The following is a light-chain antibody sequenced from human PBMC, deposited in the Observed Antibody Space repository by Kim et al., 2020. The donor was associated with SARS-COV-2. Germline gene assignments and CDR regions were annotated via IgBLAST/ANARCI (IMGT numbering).Light chain of an antibody. CDR1: QIIYNNY. CDR2: DAS. Sequence: EIVLTQSPDTLSLSPGERATLSCRASQIIYNNYLAWYQQRPGQVPRLLIFDASTRATGVPDRFSGSGSGRDFTLTISRLEPEDFAVYYCQKYDDSPLTFGGGTKVDIK. J-gene: IGKJ4*01. CDR3: QKYDDSPLT. V-gene: IGKV3-20*01.